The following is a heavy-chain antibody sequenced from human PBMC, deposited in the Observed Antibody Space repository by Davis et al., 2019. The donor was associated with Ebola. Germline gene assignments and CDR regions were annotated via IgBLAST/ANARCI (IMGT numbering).Heavy chain of an antibody. V-gene: IGHV4-59*08. CDR2: IYYSGTT. J-gene: IGHJ6*02. Sequence: MPSETLSLTCTVSGGSINNYYWSWIRQSPGKGLEWIGYIYYSGTTKYNPSLKSRVSILVDLSRNQFSLKLTSVTAADTAVYYCARHGGTTVTLYYYYYGMDVWGQGTTVTVSS. CDR1: GGSINNYY. CDR3: ARHGGTTVTLYYYYYGMDV. D-gene: IGHD4-17*01.